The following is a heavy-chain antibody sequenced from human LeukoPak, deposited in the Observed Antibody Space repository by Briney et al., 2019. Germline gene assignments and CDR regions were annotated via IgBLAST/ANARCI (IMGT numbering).Heavy chain of an antibody. J-gene: IGHJ4*02. CDR2: ISAYNGNT. V-gene: IGHV1-18*01. CDR3: ATLVGTEPIDY. CDR1: GGTFSSSA. D-gene: IGHD1-26*01. Sequence: ASVKVSCKASGGTFSSSAIIWVRQAPGQGLEWMGWISAYNGNTNYAQKLQGRVTMTTDTSTSTAYMELRSLRSDDTAVYYCATLVGTEPIDYWGQGTLVTVSS.